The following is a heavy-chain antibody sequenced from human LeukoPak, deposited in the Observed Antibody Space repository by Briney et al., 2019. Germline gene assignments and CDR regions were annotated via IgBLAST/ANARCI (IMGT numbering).Heavy chain of an antibody. CDR2: IKDDGSQK. J-gene: IGHJ3*02. Sequence: GGSLRLSCAASGFTFSSYWMAWVRQAPGKELEWVANIKDDGSQKYYVDSVKGRFTISRDNAENSLYLQMNSLRAEDTAVYYCARYKLYHGAFDIWGQGTMVTVSS. CDR1: GFTFSSYW. V-gene: IGHV3-7*01. CDR3: ARYKLYHGAFDI. D-gene: IGHD2-2*01.